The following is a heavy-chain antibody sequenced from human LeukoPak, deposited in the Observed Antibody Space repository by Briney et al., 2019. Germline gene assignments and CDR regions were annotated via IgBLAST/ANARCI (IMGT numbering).Heavy chain of an antibody. V-gene: IGHV3-43D*04. CDR3: AAADKFWSPVDY. CDR2: ISWDGGST. J-gene: IGHJ4*02. D-gene: IGHD6-13*01. CDR1: GFTFDDYA. Sequence: GGSLRLSCAASGFTFDDYAMHWVRPAPGKGLEWVSLISWDGGSTYYADSVKGRFTISRDNSKNSLYLQMNSLRAEDTALYYCAAADKFWSPVDYWGQGTLVTVSS.